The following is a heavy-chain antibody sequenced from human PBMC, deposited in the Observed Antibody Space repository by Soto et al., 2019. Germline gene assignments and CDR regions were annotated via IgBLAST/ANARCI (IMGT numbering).Heavy chain of an antibody. D-gene: IGHD2-2*02. CDR1: GFTFSSYA. V-gene: IGHV3-23*01. J-gene: IGHJ6*02. CDR3: AKEIFAAAIGPYYYYYGMDV. CDR2: ISGSGGST. Sequence: GGSLRLSCAASGFTFSSYAMSWVRQAPGKGLEWVSAISGSGGSTYYADSVKGRFTISRDNSKNTLYLQMNSLRAEDTAVYYCAKEIFAAAIGPYYYYYGMDVWGQGTTVTVSS.